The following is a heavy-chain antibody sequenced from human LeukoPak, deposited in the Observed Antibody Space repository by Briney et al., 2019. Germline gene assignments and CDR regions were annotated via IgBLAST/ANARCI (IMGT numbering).Heavy chain of an antibody. CDR2: IYYSGNT. CDR3: ARQTGSGLFILP. V-gene: IGHV4-39*01. J-gene: IGHJ4*02. CDR1: GVSISSSNSY. Sequence: PSETLSLTCTVSGVSISSSNSYWGWIRQPPGKGLEWIGSIYYSGNTYYNSSLKSQVSISIDTSKNQFSLRLTSVTAADTAVYYCARQTGSGLFILPGGQGTLVTVSS. D-gene: IGHD3/OR15-3a*01.